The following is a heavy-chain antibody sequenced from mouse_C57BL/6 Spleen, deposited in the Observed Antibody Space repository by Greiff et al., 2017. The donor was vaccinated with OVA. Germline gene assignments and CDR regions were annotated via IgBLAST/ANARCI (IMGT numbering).Heavy chain of an antibody. D-gene: IGHD1-3*01. J-gene: IGHJ4*01. CDR1: GYTFTDYE. Sequence: QVQLKESGAELVRPGASVTLSCKASGYTFTDYEMHWVKQTPVHGLEWIGAIDTETGGTAYNQKFKGKAILTADKSSSTAYMELRSLTSEDSAVYYCTRSGGKEGAMDYWGQGTSVTVSS. V-gene: IGHV1-15*01. CDR2: IDTETGGT. CDR3: TRSGGKEGAMDY.